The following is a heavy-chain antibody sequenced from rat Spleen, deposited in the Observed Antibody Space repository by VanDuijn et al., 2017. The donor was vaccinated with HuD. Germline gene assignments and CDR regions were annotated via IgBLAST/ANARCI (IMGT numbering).Heavy chain of an antibody. CDR2: IWGDGST. V-gene: IGHV2-13*01. CDR3: AGGTYYAYDYIWFAY. Sequence: QVQLKESGPGLVQPSQTLSLPCTVSGFSLTSYGLTWVRQSPGKGLEWMGVIWGDGSTMYNSALRSRLSISRDTSKSHVFLEMSSLQTEDTGNYFCAGGTYYAYDYIWFAYWGQGTLVTVST. CDR1: GFSLTSYG. J-gene: IGHJ3*01. D-gene: IGHD1-7*01.